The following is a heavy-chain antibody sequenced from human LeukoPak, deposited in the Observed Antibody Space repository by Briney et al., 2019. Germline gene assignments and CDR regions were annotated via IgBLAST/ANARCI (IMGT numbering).Heavy chain of an antibody. CDR2: FDPEYVET. CDR1: GYALSESS. J-gene: IGHJ2*01. CDR3: VSDRSDGGYAESNGYPTFDL. Sequence: ASVKVSCKVSGYALSESSIHWVRQTPGKGFEWMGGFDPEYVETTYAQKFRGRVTMTEDTSTDTAYMELINLRSDDTAVYYCVSDRSDGGYAESNGYPTFDLWGRGTLVTVSS. V-gene: IGHV1-24*01. D-gene: IGHD5-24*01.